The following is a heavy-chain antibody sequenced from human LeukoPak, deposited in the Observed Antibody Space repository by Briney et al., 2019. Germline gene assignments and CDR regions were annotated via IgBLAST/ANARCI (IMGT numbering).Heavy chain of an antibody. CDR1: GFTFSSYA. CDR2: ISGSGGST. D-gene: IGHD5-18*01. J-gene: IGHJ4*02. V-gene: IGHV3-23*01. CDR3: AKVGNSRQYDS. Sequence: PGGSLRLSCAASGFTFSSYAMSWVRQAPGKGLEWVSAISGSGGSTYYADSVKGRFTVSRDNSKNTIFLQMNSLRPEDMAIYYCAKVGNSRQYDSWGQGTLVTVSS.